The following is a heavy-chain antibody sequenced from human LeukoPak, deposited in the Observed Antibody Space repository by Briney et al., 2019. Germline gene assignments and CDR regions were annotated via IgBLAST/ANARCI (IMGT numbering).Heavy chain of an antibody. V-gene: IGHV4-59*11. J-gene: IGHJ6*03. CDR2: IYYREPH. CDR1: CAPISSHY. Sequence: SETLSLICTVSCAPISSHYWLCPRAPPGKGVEGIGFIYYREPHLYNLSLQTRVTISIDTPEQQFPLNVSSVPSADTAVYYCATTGYNTKWHPDYMDVWGKGTTVTVSS. CDR3: ATTGYNTKWHPDYMDV. D-gene: IGHD5-12*01.